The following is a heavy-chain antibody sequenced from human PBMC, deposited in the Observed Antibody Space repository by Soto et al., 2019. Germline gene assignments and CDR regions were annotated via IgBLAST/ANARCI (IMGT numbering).Heavy chain of an antibody. D-gene: IGHD4-4*01. V-gene: IGHV3-30*03. CDR3: ASTVTTMYYYYGMDV. Sequence: AGGSLRLSCAASGFTFSSYGMHWVRQSPGKGLEWVAVISYDGSNKYYADSVKGRFTISRDNSKNTLYLQMNSLRAEDTAVYYCASTVTTMYYYYGMDVWGQGTTVTVSS. CDR2: ISYDGSNK. CDR1: GFTFSSYG. J-gene: IGHJ6*02.